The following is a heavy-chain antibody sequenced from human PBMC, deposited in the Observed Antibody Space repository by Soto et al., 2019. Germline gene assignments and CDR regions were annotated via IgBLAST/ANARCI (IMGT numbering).Heavy chain of an antibody. D-gene: IGHD3-3*01. CDR1: GGSRSSGSYY. V-gene: IGHV4-61*01. J-gene: IGHJ4*02. Sequence: SGTPALTCTVPGGSRSSGSYYWSLIRQPPGKGLEWIGYIYYSGSTNYNPSLKSRVTISVDTSKNQFSLKLSSVTAADTAVYYCARVGYDFWSGYPTYYFDYWGQGTLVTVSS. CDR3: ARVGYDFWSGYPTYYFDY. CDR2: IYYSGST.